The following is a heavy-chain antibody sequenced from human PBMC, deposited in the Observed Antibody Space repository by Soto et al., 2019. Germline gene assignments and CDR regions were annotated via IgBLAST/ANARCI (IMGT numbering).Heavy chain of an antibody. CDR2: ISSSGSTR. J-gene: IGHJ4*02. CDR3: ARGYYDSSGHLDY. CDR1: GFTFSDHD. D-gene: IGHD3-22*01. Sequence: TGGSLRLSCAASGFTFSDHDMSWIRQAPGKGLEWVSYISSSGSTRNHADSVKGRFTISRDNAKNSLYLQMNSLRAEDTAVYYCARGYYDSSGHLDYWGQGTLVTVSS. V-gene: IGHV3-11*01.